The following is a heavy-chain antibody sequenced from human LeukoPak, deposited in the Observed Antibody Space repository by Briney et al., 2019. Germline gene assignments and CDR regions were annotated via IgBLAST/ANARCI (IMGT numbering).Heavy chain of an antibody. CDR2: ISYTGTT. J-gene: IGHJ4*02. CDR1: GGSISIYY. CDR3: ARIFPSSTCFLDCFDY. D-gene: IGHD6-13*01. Sequence: SETLSLTCTVSGGSISIYYWSWIRQPPGKGLEWIGYISYTGTTNYNPSLKSRVTISVDTSKIQFSLKLSSVTAADTAVYYCARIFPSSTCFLDCFDYWGQGTLVTVSS. V-gene: IGHV4-59*08.